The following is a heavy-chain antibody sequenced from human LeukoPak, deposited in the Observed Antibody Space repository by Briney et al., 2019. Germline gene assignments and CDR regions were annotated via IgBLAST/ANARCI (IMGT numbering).Heavy chain of an antibody. CDR1: GFTFTDAY. CDR2: IRSRRAGGTT. D-gene: IGHD2-2*01. CDR3: SKIKQMPGVYFDH. V-gene: IGHV3-15*01. Sequence: PGGSLRLSCVASGFTFTDAYMTWIRRAPGKGLDWVGRIRSRRAGGTTDFAAPVKGRFTISRDDSRNTVYLQMNSLNIEDTAIYYCSKIKQMPGVYFDHWGQGTLVTVSS. J-gene: IGHJ4*02.